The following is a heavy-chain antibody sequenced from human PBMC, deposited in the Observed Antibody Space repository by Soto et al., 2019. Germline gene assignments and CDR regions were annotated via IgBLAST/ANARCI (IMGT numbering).Heavy chain of an antibody. V-gene: IGHV3-23*01. CDR3: AKTRRHRRGYSSSWFIDY. CDR1: GFTFSSYA. CDR2: ISGSGGST. Sequence: GGSLRLSCAASGFTFSSYAMSWVRQAPGKGLEWVSAISGSGGSTYYADSVKGRFTISRDNSKNTLYLQMNSLRAEDTAVYYCAKTRRHRRGYSSSWFIDYWGQGTLVTVSS. J-gene: IGHJ4*02. D-gene: IGHD6-13*01.